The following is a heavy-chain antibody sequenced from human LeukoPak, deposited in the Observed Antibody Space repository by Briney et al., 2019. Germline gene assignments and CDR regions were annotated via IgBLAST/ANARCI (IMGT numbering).Heavy chain of an antibody. CDR2: IYPGDSDT. D-gene: IGHD3-3*01. V-gene: IGHV5-51*01. CDR3: ARRLPTYYDFWSGYGNDAFDI. CDR1: GYSFTSYW. J-gene: IGHJ3*02. Sequence: GESLKISCKGSGYSFTSYWIGWVRQMPGKGLEWMGIIYPGDSDTRYSPSFQGQVTISADKSISTAYLQWSSLKASDTAMYYCARRLPTYYDFWSGYGNDAFDIWGQGTMVTVSS.